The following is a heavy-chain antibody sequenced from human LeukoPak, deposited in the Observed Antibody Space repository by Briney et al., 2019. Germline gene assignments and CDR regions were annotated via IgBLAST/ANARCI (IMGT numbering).Heavy chain of an antibody. CDR3: ARELIAVAAVGYFDY. V-gene: IGHV3-30*03. J-gene: IGHJ4*02. D-gene: IGHD6-19*01. Sequence: PGRSLRLSCAASGFTLSNCGMHWVRQGPGKGLEWVAVISYDGSNKYYADSVKGRFTISRDNSKNTLYLQMNSLRAEDTAVYYCARELIAVAAVGYFDYWGQGTLVTVSS. CDR1: GFTLSNCG. CDR2: ISYDGSNK.